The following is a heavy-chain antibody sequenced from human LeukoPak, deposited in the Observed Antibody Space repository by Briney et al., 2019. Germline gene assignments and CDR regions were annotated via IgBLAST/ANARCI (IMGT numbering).Heavy chain of an antibody. CDR1: GFTFSSYA. Sequence: GGSLRLSCAVSGFTFSSYAMHWVRQAPGKGLEGVAVISYDGSNKYYADSVKGRFTISRDNSKNTLYLQMNSLRAEDTAVYYCARDSGDMTIVGVVITYYFDYWGQGTLVTVSS. D-gene: IGHD3-3*01. CDR2: ISYDGSNK. J-gene: IGHJ4*02. V-gene: IGHV3-30-3*01. CDR3: ARDSGDMTIVGVVITYYFDY.